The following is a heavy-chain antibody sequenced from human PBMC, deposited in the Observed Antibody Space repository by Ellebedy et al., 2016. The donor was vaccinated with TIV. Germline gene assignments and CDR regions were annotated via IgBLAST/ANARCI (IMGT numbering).Heavy chain of an antibody. Sequence: SLKISXAASGFKFDDYGMHWVRQFPGKGLEWVSSISWNSDDVDYGDSVKGRFTISRDNAKNSLYLQMNSLRAEDTAVYYCARDSASHLRFSYTDYWGRGTLIAVSS. D-gene: IGHD4-11*01. CDR3: ARDSASHLRFSYTDY. CDR1: GFKFDDYG. V-gene: IGHV3-9*01. J-gene: IGHJ4*02. CDR2: ISWNSDDV.